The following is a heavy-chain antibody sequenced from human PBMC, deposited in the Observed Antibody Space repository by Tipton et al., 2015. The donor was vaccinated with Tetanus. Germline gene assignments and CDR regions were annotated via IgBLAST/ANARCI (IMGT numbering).Heavy chain of an antibody. Sequence: GLVKPSETLSLICAVSGDSMSSGTYYWGWIRQPPGKGLEWIGYTHHSGNTKYNPSLSGRVTTSVDTSKNQFSLKISSLTAADTAVYYCARWGDASGSTNLYAFDIWGQGTMVSVSS. D-gene: IGHD3-10*01. J-gene: IGHJ3*02. CDR3: ARWGDASGSTNLYAFDI. CDR1: GDSMSSGTYY. CDR2: THHSGNT. V-gene: IGHV4-61*01.